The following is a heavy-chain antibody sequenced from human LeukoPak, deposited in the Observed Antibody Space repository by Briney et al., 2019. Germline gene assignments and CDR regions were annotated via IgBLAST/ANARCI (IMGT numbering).Heavy chain of an antibody. J-gene: IGHJ6*03. CDR3: ATYIVVVPAARFWWSDYYMDV. V-gene: IGHV1-2*02. CDR2: INPNSGDT. Sequence: ASVKVSCKASGYTFTSYDINWVRQAPGQGLEWMGWINPNSGDTNYAQKFQGRVTMTRDTSISTAYMELSRLRSDDTAVYYCATYIVVVPAARFWWSDYYMDVWGKGTTVTVSS. CDR1: GYTFTSYD. D-gene: IGHD2-2*01.